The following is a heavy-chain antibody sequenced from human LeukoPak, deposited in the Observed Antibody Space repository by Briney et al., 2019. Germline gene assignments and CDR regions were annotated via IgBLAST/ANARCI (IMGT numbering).Heavy chain of an antibody. CDR3: ARVRTDSSWDYYEGFDY. CDR2: NSSDGSDT. D-gene: IGHD3-22*01. V-gene: IGHV3-74*03. J-gene: IGHJ4*02. Sequence: GGTLRLSCAVSGVTFSTYCLHWVCQGPGEGMVCGSRNSSDGSDTEYADPMKGRFTVSRDNAKNTLYLQMNSLRAEDTAVYYCARVRTDSSWDYYEGFDYWGQGTLVTVSS. CDR1: GVTFSTYC.